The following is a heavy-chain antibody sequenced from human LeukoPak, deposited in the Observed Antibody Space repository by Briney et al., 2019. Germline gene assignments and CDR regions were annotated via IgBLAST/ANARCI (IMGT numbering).Heavy chain of an antibody. V-gene: IGHV1-2*02. CDR3: AKAPYGDYYYCAMDV. CDR2: INPNSAGT. J-gene: IGHJ6*02. Sequence: ASVKVSCKASGDTFTGYYIHWVRQAPGQGLEWMGWINPNSAGTNYAQKFQGRVTMTRDTSISTAYMELSRLRSDDTAVYYCAKAPYGDYYYCAMDVWGQGTTDTVSS. D-gene: IGHD4-17*01. CDR1: GDTFTGYY.